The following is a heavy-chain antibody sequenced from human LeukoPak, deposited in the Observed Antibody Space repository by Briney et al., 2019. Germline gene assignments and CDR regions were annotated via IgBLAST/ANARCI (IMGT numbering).Heavy chain of an antibody. CDR1: GYSITSPNY. V-gene: IGHV4-38-2*02. CDR3: ARVSSSDAFDI. CDR2: IYNSGST. D-gene: IGHD6-6*01. J-gene: IGHJ3*02. Sequence: SETLSLTCTVSGYSITSPNYWGWIRPPPGKGLEWIGIIYNSGSTYYNSSLKSRVTISVDTSKNQFSLKLSSVTAADMAVYYCARVSSSDAFDIWGQGTMVTVSS.